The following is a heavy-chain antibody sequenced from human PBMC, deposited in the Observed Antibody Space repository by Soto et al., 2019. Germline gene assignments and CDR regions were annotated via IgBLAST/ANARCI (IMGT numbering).Heavy chain of an antibody. CDR1: ELSFSDNW. J-gene: IGHJ4*02. V-gene: IGHV3-7*01. D-gene: IGHD3-9*01. Sequence: PGGSLRLSCVASELSFSDNWMSWVRQAPGKGLEWVANIKGDGVDKHYVDSVKGRFTISRDNAKNSLYLQMSSLRAEDTVVYYCASFGWWQRPYFDYWGQGTLVTVSS. CDR2: IKGDGVDK. CDR3: ASFGWWQRPYFDY.